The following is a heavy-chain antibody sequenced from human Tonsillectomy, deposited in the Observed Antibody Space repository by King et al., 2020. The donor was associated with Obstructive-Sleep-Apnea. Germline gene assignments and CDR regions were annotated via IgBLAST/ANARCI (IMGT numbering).Heavy chain of an antibody. CDR2: IYYSGST. J-gene: IGHJ4*02. D-gene: IGHD3-22*01. V-gene: IGHV4-39*07. CDR3: ARVSYDSSGYYFFDY. CDR1: GGSISSSSYF. Sequence: QLQESGPGLVKPSETLSLTCTVSGGSISSSSYFWGWIRQPPGKGLEWIASIYYSGSTYYNPSLKGRVTISVDTSKNQFSLKLSSVTAADTAVYYCARVSYDSSGYYFFDYWGQGTLVTVSS.